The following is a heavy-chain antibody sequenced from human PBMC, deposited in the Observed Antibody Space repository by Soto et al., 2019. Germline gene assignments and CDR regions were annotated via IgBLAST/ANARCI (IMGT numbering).Heavy chain of an antibody. CDR3: ARGQRFSDWFDP. CDR2: VYSSGGT. CDR1: GGSMSSYY. J-gene: IGHJ5*02. Sequence: QVHLQQSGPGLVNPSETLSLTCTVSGGSMSSYYWTWIRQPAGKGLEWIGRVYSSGGTHYNPSLKGPVTIPLDTSKNQFPLRLLSVTDADTAVYYCARGQRFSDWFDPWGQGTLVTVSS. D-gene: IGHD3-3*01. V-gene: IGHV4-4*07.